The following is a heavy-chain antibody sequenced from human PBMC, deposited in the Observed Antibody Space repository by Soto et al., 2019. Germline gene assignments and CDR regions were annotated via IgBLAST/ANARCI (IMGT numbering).Heavy chain of an antibody. Sequence: SLRLSCAASGFTFSSYAMSWVRQAPGKGLEWVSTISGSGGTTYYADSVKGRFTISRDNSKNTLYLQMNSLRAEDTAIYYCAKNKETGTTGGLGYWGQGTLVTVSS. J-gene: IGHJ4*02. CDR3: AKNKETGTTGGLGY. V-gene: IGHV3-23*01. D-gene: IGHD1-1*01. CDR1: GFTFSSYA. CDR2: ISGSGGTT.